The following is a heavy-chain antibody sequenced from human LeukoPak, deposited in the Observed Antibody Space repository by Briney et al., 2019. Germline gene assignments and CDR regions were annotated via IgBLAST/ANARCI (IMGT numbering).Heavy chain of an antibody. J-gene: IGHJ4*02. D-gene: IGHD3-22*01. CDR3: ASYSYYYDSSGYFDY. CDR2: IYYSGST. Sequence: SETLSLTCTVSGGSIGSYYWSWIRQPPGKGLDWIGYIYYSGSTNYNPSLKSRVTISVDTSKNQFSLKLSSVTAADTAVYYCASYSYYYDSSGYFDYWGQGTLVTVSS. V-gene: IGHV4-59*01. CDR1: GGSIGSYY.